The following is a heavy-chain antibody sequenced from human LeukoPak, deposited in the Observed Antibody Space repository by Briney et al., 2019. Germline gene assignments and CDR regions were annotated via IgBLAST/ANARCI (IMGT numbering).Heavy chain of an antibody. D-gene: IGHD6-13*01. CDR2: ISAYNGNT. CDR1: GYTFTSYG. CDR3: ARDPGIAAAGTGGDY. Sequence: GASVKVSCKASGYTFTSYGISWVRQAPGQGLEWMGWISAYNGNTNYAQKLQGRVTMTTDTSTSTAYMELRSLRSDDTAMYYCARDPGIAAAGTGGDYWGQGTLVTVSS. J-gene: IGHJ4*02. V-gene: IGHV1-18*01.